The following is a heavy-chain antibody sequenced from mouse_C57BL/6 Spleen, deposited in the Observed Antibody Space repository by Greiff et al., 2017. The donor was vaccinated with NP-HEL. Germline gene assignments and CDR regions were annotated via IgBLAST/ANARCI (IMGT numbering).Heavy chain of an antibody. V-gene: IGHV1-53*01. CDR2: INPSNGGT. CDR3: ARDGERRLVGWFAY. CDR1: GYTFTSYW. J-gene: IGHJ3*01. Sequence: QVQLQQPGTELVKPGASVKLSCKASGYTFTSYWMHWVKQRPGQGLEWIGNINPSNGGTNYNEKFKSKATLTVDTSSSTAYMQIGGLTSEDSAVYYCARDGERRLVGWFAYWGQGTPVTVSA. D-gene: IGHD3-2*02.